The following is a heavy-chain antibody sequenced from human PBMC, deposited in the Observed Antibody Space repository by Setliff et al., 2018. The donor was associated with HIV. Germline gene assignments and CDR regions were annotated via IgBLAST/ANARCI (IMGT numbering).Heavy chain of an antibody. CDR3: TRDRSRDYSDSSGYYHFFDP. Sequence: PGGSLRLSCTASGFTFGDYSMTWFRQAPGKGLEWVGFIRSKAYGGTTEYAASVKGRFTISRDDFKGGAYLQMNSLKTEDTAVYYCTRDRSRDYSDSSGYYHFFDPWGQGTLVTVSS. D-gene: IGHD3-22*01. CDR1: GFTFGDYS. V-gene: IGHV3-49*03. J-gene: IGHJ5*02. CDR2: IRSKAYGGTT.